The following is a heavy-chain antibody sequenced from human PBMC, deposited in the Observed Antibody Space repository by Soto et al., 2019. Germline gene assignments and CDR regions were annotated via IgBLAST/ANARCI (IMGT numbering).Heavy chain of an antibody. CDR1: GVPVTSYT. V-gene: IGHV4-4*07. CDR3: ARDGMTTGDT. Sequence: QMQLQESGPGQVRPSEPLSLTCSVSGVPVTSYTWSWVRQPTNKGLEWIGRVFSSVSATYNPYLKNRVSNSRDTAENRISLRPDSVTAADAGVYFCARDGMTTGDTWSPGTLVTVSS. CDR2: VFSSVSA. D-gene: IGHD2-21*02. J-gene: IGHJ4*02.